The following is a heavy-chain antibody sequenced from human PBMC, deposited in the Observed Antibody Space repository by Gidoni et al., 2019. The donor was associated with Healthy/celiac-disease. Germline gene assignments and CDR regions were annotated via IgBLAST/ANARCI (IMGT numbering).Heavy chain of an antibody. CDR3: AGTGYSSSWEGNFDY. J-gene: IGHJ4*02. V-gene: IGHV4-31*03. D-gene: IGHD6-13*01. CDR1: GGSISSGGYY. CDR2: IYYSGST. Sequence: QVQLQESGPGLVKPSQTLSLTCTVSGGSISSGGYYWSWIRQHPGKGLEWIGYIYYSGSTYYNPSLKSRVTISVDTSKNQFSLKLSSVTAADTAVYYCAGTGYSSSWEGNFDYWGQGTLVTVSS.